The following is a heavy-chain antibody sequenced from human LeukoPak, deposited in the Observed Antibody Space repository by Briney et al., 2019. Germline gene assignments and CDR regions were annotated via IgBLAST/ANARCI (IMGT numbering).Heavy chain of an antibody. V-gene: IGHV1-69*13. CDR1: GGTFSSYA. J-gene: IGHJ4*02. Sequence: ASVKVSCKASGGTFSSYAISWVRQAPGQGLEWMGGIIPIFGTANYAQKFQGRVTITADESTSTAYMELSSLRSEDTAVYYCAKAQIRRLYSYGHGEGYYFDYWGQGTLVTVSS. CDR3: AKAQIRRLYSYGHGEGYYFDY. CDR2: IIPIFGTA. D-gene: IGHD5-18*01.